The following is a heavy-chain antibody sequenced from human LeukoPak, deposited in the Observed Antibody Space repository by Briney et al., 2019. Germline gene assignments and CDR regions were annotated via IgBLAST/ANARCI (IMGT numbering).Heavy chain of an antibody. J-gene: IGHJ5*02. V-gene: IGHV1-46*01. Sequence: ASVKVSCKASGYTFTSYYMHWVRQAPGQGLEWMGIINPSGGSTSYAQKFQGRVTLTSSTSLTTAYMELTSLTSEDTAVYYCARGLGTYWGKDFLNWFDPWGQGTLVTVSS. CDR3: ARGLGTYWGKDFLNWFDP. CDR1: GYTFTSYY. D-gene: IGHD7-27*01. CDR2: INPSGGST.